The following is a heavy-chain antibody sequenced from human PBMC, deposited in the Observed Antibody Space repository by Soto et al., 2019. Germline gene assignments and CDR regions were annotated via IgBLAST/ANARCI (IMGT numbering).Heavy chain of an antibody. CDR2: IYYSGST. V-gene: IGHV4-31*03. CDR3: ARVTRLRSYYFDY. Sequence: SETLSLTCTVSGGSISSGGYYWSWIRQHPGKGLEWIGYIYYSGSTYYNPSLKSRVTISVDTSKNQFSLKLSSVTAADTAVYYCARVTRLRSYYFDYWGQGTLVTVS. J-gene: IGHJ4*02. CDR1: GGSISSGGYY. D-gene: IGHD4-17*01.